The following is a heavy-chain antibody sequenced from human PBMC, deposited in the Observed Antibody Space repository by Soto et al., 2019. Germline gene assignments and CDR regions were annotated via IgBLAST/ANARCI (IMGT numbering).Heavy chain of an antibody. D-gene: IGHD6-6*01. V-gene: IGHV1-3*01. CDR1: GYTFTSYA. J-gene: IGHJ4*02. Sequence: GASVKVSCKASGYTFTSYAMHWVRQAPGQRLEWMGWINAGNGNTKYSQKFQGRVTITRDTSASTAYMELGSLRSEDTAVYYCARVSSSSHLFDYWGQGTLVTVSS. CDR2: INAGNGNT. CDR3: ARVSSSSHLFDY.